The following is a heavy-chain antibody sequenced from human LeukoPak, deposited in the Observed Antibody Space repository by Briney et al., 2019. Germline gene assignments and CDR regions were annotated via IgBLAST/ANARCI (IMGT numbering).Heavy chain of an antibody. Sequence: SQTLSLTCTVSGGSISSGGYYWSWIRQHPGKGLEWIGYIYYSGSTYYNPSLKSRVTISVDTSKNQFSLKLGSVTAADTAVYYCARGWRETYYYDSSGREGYYFDYWGQGTLVTVSS. CDR1: GGSISSGGYY. J-gene: IGHJ4*02. CDR3: ARGWRETYYYDSSGREGYYFDY. V-gene: IGHV4-31*03. D-gene: IGHD3-22*01. CDR2: IYYSGST.